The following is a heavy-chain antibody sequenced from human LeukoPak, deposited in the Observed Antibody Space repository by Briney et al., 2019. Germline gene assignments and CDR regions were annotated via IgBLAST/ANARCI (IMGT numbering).Heavy chain of an antibody. Sequence: SETLSLTCTVSGGSISSYYWSWIRQPPGKGLEWIGYIYYSGSTNYNPSLKSRVTISVDTSKNQFSLKLSSVTAADTAVYYCARCITMVRGGFDPWGQGTLVTVSS. CDR1: GGSISSYY. CDR2: IYYSGST. CDR3: ARCITMVRGGFDP. V-gene: IGHV4-59*08. J-gene: IGHJ5*02. D-gene: IGHD3-10*01.